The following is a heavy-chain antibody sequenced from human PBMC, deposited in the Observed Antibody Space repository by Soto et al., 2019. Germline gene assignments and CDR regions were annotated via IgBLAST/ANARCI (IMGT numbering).Heavy chain of an antibody. CDR2: IYYSGST. J-gene: IGHJ5*02. CDR1: GGSVSSATYY. Sequence: QVQLQESGPGLVKPSETLSLPCTVSGGSVSSATYYCSWIRQPPGKGLEWIAYIYYSGSTNYNPSLKSRVTRSVDTSKNQFSLKLSSVTAADTAGYYCERVPYCSGGSCYPRWLDPWVEGTLVNVSS. V-gene: IGHV4-61*01. CDR3: ERVPYCSGGSCYPRWLDP. D-gene: IGHD2-15*01.